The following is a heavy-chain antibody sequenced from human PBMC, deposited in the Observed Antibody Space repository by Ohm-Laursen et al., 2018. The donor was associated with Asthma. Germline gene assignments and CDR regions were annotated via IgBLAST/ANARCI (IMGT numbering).Heavy chain of an antibody. CDR3: AKDFRDAFDV. Sequence: SLRLSCSASGFTFSTYWMHWVRQAPGKGLVWVSRVYGDGSNTIYADSVKGRFTISRDNSKNTLYLQMSRLRTEDTAVYSCAKDFRDAFDVWGQGTMVTVSS. V-gene: IGHV3-74*01. J-gene: IGHJ3*01. CDR1: GFTFSTYW. CDR2: VYGDGSNT.